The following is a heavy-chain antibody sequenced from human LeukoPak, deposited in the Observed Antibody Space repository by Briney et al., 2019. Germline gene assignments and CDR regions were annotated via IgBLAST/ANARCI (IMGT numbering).Heavy chain of an antibody. CDR1: GGSFTSDX. CDR2: VHHGGMP. Sequence: PSETLSLTCTVYGGSFTSDXXTXXXXXXXXXXXXIGEVHHGGMPNYKPSLRSRVTISLDTSKNQFSLNLASVTAADTAVYYCARGLSLGWVDYWGQGTLVTVSS. J-gene: IGHJ4*02. CDR3: ARGLSLGWVDY. D-gene: IGHD6-19*01. V-gene: IGHV4-34*01.